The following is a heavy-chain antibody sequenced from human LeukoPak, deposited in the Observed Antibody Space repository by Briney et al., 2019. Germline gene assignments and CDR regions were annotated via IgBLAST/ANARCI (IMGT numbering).Heavy chain of an antibody. CDR2: ISSSGSTI. Sequence: GGSLRLSCAASGFTFSDYYMNWVRQAPGKGLEWLAYISSSGSTIYYADSVKGRFIISRDNSKNTLYLQMNSLRAEDTAVYYCAQDGASIRFDNWGQGTLVTVSS. V-gene: IGHV3-11*01. D-gene: IGHD5-24*01. CDR3: AQDGASIRFDN. CDR1: GFTFSDYY. J-gene: IGHJ4*02.